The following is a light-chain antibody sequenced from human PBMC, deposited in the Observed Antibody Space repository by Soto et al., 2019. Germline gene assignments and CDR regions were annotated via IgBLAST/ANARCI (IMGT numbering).Light chain of an antibody. CDR2: DAS. CDR1: QRINRW. Sequence: DIQMTPSPSTLAASLGDRGTITCRASQRINRWLAWYQQKAGKAPKLLIYDASSLESGVPSRLSGSGSGTEFTLTISSLQPDDFATYYCQQYNSYRTCGQGTKVDIK. CDR3: QQYNSYRT. V-gene: IGKV1-5*01. J-gene: IGKJ1*01.